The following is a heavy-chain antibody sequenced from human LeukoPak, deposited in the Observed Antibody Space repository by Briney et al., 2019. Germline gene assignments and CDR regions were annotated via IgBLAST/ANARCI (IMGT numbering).Heavy chain of an antibody. CDR1: GYTFTSYA. V-gene: IGHV1-3*01. Sequence: ASVKVSCKASGYTFTSYAMHWVRQAPGQRLEWMGWINAGNGNTKYSQKFQGRVTITADESTSTAYMELSSLRSEDTAVYYCARRPSYSSGTFDYWGQGTLVTVSS. CDR2: INAGNGNT. CDR3: ARRPSYSSGTFDY. D-gene: IGHD6-19*01. J-gene: IGHJ4*02.